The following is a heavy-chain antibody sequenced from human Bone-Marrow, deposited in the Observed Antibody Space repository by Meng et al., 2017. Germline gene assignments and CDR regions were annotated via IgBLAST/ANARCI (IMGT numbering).Heavy chain of an antibody. D-gene: IGHD3-22*01. J-gene: IGHJ4*02. V-gene: IGHV3-33*01. CDR3: ARGLYYYDSSGYYYGY. CDR2: IWYDGTNK. CDR1: GFTFSDNG. Sequence: GESLKISCAASGFTFSDNGMHWVRQAPGKGLEWVALIWYDGTNKYYGDSVKGRFTISRDNAKNSLYLQMNRLSAEDTAVYYCARGLYYYDSSGYYYGYWGQGTLVTVSS.